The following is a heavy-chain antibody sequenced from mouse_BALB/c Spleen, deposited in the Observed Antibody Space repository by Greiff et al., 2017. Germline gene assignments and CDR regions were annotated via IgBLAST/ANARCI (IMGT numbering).Heavy chain of an antibody. J-gene: IGHJ3*01. CDR2: IYPGDGST. CDR1: GYTFTSYD. D-gene: IGHD3-2*01. Sequence: QVHLVESGPELVKPGALVKISCKASGYTFTSYDINWGKQRPGQGLEWIGWIYPGDGSTKYNEKFKGKATLTADKSSSTAYMQLSSLTSENSAVYFCARGGDSSGYPFAYWGQGTLVTVSA. CDR3: ARGGDSSGYPFAY. V-gene: IGHV1S56*01.